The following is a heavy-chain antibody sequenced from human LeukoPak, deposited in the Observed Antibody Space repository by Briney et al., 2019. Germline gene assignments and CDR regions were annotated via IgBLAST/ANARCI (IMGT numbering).Heavy chain of an antibody. J-gene: IGHJ4*02. V-gene: IGHV1-46*01. CDR3: ARTLTTQTYYYDSSGYPVGFDY. CDR1: GYTLTELS. Sequence: ASVKVSCKVSGYTLTELSMHWVRQAPGQGLEWMGIINPSGGSTSYAQKFQGRVTMTRDTSTSTVYMELSSLRSEDTAVYYCARTLTTQTYYYDSSGYPVGFDYWGQGTLVTVSS. D-gene: IGHD3-22*01. CDR2: INPSGGST.